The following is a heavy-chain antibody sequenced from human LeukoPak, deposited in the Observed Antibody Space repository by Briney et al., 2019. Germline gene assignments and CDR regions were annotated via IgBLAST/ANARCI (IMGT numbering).Heavy chain of an antibody. CDR3: ARDQSVRLLQTSSTYFKHVFAI. D-gene: IGHD6-13*01. Sequence: ASVKVSCKTSGYTFTNYGISWVRQAPGLGLEWMGWIIAYNGNTNYAQKVQGRVTMTTDTSTSTAYMKLRSLRFDDTAVYYCARDQSVRLLQTSSTYFKHVFAIWGQGSMVTVSS. CDR2: IIAYNGNT. V-gene: IGHV1-18*01. J-gene: IGHJ3*02. CDR1: GYTFTNYG.